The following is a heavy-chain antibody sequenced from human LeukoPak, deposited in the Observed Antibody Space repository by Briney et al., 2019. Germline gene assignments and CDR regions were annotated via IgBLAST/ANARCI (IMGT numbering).Heavy chain of an antibody. D-gene: IGHD2-2*01. CDR2: IIPILGIA. Sequence: GASVKVSCKASGGTFSSYAISWVRQAPGQGLEWMGRIIPILGIANYAQKFQGRVTITADKSTSTAYMELSSLRSEDTAVYYCARDVGAVPAAKHWFDTWGQGTLVTVSS. CDR1: GGTFSSYA. CDR3: ARDVGAVPAAKHWFDT. V-gene: IGHV1-69*04. J-gene: IGHJ5*02.